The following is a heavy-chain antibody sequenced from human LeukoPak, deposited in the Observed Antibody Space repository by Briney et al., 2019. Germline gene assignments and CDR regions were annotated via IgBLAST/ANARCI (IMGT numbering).Heavy chain of an antibody. Sequence: SVKVSCKASGGTFSSYAISWVRQAPGQGLEWKGGIIPIFGTANYAQKFQGRVTITADKSTSTAYMELSSLRSEDTAVYYCARGDRAVAGTYDIWGQGTMVTVSS. CDR2: IIPIFGTA. CDR1: GGTFSSYA. CDR3: ARGDRAVAGTYDI. V-gene: IGHV1-69*06. J-gene: IGHJ3*02. D-gene: IGHD6-19*01.